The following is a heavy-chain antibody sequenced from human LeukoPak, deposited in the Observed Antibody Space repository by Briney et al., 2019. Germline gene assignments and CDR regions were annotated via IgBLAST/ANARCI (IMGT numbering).Heavy chain of an antibody. J-gene: IGHJ4*02. CDR1: GFTFDDYA. V-gene: IGHV3-9*01. CDR2: ISWNSGSI. D-gene: IGHD6-13*01. Sequence: GRSLRLSCAASGFTFDDYAMHWVRQAPGKGLEWVSGISWNSGSIGYADSVKGRFTISRDNAKNSLYLQMNSLRAEDTAVYYCAKDRRRSSSWFYFDYWGQGTLVTVSS. CDR3: AKDRRRSSSWFYFDY.